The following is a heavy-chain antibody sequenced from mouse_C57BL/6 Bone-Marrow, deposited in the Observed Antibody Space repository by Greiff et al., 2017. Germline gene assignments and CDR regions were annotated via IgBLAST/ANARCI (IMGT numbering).Heavy chain of an antibody. CDR1: GFNIKDDY. Sequence: EVQRVESGAELVRPGASVKLSCTASGFNIKDDYMHWVKQRPEQGLEWIGWIDPENGDTEYASKFQGKATITADTSSNTAYLQLSSLTSEDTAVYYGTTVSYYDYDGDWYFDVWGTGTTVTVSS. CDR3: TTVSYYDYDGDWYFDV. D-gene: IGHD2-4*01. V-gene: IGHV14-4*01. CDR2: IDPENGDT. J-gene: IGHJ1*03.